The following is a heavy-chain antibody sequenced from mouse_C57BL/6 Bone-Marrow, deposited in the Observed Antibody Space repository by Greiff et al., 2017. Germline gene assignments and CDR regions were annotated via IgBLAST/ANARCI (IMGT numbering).Heavy chain of an antibody. CDR2: IDPSDSYT. D-gene: IGHD4-1*01. CDR3: AGWDKAMDY. J-gene: IGHJ4*01. CDR1: GYTFTSYW. V-gene: IGHV1-69*01. Sequence: QVQLQQPGAELVMPGASVKLSCKASGYTFTSYWMHWVKQRPGQGLEWIGEIDPSDSYTNYNQKFKGKSTLTVDKSSSTAYMQLSSLTSEDSAVYYCAGWDKAMDYWGQGTSVTVSS.